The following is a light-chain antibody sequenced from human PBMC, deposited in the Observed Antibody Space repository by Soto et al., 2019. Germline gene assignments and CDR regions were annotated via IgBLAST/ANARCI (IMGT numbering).Light chain of an antibody. V-gene: IGKV3-15*01. J-gene: IGKJ5*01. Sequence: EIVMTQSPATLSVSPGERATLSCRASQSVSSNLAWYQQKPGQAPRLLIYGASTRATGIPARFSGSGSGTEFTLTISSLEPEDFAVYYCQQRSKSPITFGQGTRLEIK. CDR3: QQRSKSPIT. CDR1: QSVSSN. CDR2: GAS.